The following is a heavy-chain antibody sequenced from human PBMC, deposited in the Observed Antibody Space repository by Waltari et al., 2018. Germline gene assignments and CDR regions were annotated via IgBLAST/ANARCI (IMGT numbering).Heavy chain of an antibody. CDR2: IIPIFGTA. Sequence: QVQLVQSGAEVKKPGSSVKVSCKASGGTFSSDAISWVRPAPGQGLEWMGGIIPIFGTANYAQKFQGRVTITADESTSTAYMELSRLRSEDTAVYYCARESEGGGYYYYYGMDVWGQGTTVTVSS. V-gene: IGHV1-69*01. CDR3: ARESEGGGYYYYYGMDV. CDR1: GGTFSSDA. J-gene: IGHJ6*02. D-gene: IGHD2-15*01.